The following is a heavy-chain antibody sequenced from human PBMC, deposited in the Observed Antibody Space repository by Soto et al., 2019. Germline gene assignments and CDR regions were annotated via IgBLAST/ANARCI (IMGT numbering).Heavy chain of an antibody. D-gene: IGHD6-6*01. J-gene: IGHJ5*02. CDR2: INHSGST. Sequence: SETLSLTCAVYGGSFSGYYWSWIRQPPGKGLEWIGEINHSGSTNYNPSLKSRVTISVDTSKNQFSLKLSSVTAADTAVYYCARFRIAARRGDVDPWGQGTLVTVSS. CDR3: ARFRIAARRGDVDP. CDR1: GGSFSGYY. V-gene: IGHV4-34*01.